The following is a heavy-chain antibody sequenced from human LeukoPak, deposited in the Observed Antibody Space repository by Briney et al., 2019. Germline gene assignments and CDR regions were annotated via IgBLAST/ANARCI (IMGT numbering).Heavy chain of an antibody. J-gene: IGHJ4*02. D-gene: IGHD3-22*01. Sequence: PRGSLRLSCAASGFTFDDSAMHWVRQVPGKGLEWVSGISWNSGIIVYADSVKGRFTISRDNSKNTLYLQMNSLRAEDTAVYYCAKGGLNYYDSSGPIIWGQGTLVTVSS. CDR3: AKGGLNYYDSSGPII. V-gene: IGHV3-9*01. CDR2: ISWNSGII. CDR1: GFTFDDSA.